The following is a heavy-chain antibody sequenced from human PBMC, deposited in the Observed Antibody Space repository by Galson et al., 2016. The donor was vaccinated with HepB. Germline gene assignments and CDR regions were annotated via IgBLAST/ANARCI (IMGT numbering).Heavy chain of an antibody. D-gene: IGHD2-15*01. J-gene: IGHJ1*01. CDR3: AREKCSGVSCYSLGYFQH. Sequence: SLRLSCAVSGFTFSSYEMNWVRQAPGKGLDWVSYFSSSGSTIYYADSVKGRFTISRDNAKNSLYLQMNSLRAEDTAVYYCAREKCSGVSCYSLGYFQHWGQGTLVTVSS. V-gene: IGHV3-48*03. CDR1: GFTFSSYE. CDR2: FSSSGSTI.